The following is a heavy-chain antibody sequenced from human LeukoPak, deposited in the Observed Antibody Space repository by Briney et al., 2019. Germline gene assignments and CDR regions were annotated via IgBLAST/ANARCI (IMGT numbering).Heavy chain of an antibody. CDR1: GFTFTSHW. CDR3: VRDRPHNWFDP. D-gene: IGHD6-6*01. J-gene: IGHJ5*02. CDR2: IDNDGSDT. V-gene: IGHV3-74*01. Sequence: GGSLRLSCAASGFTFTSHWMHWVRQAPGKGLVWVSRIDNDGSDTTYADSVRGRFTISRDNAKNTLYLQMDGLRAEDTAVYYCVRDRPHNWFDPWGQGTLVTVSS.